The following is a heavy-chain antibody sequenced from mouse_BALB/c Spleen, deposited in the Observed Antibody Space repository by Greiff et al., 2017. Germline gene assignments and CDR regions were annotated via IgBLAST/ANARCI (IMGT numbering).Heavy chain of an antibody. CDR1: GFTFNTYA. CDR3: VRHAYYGNYYAMDY. Sequence: EVHLVESGGGLVQPKGSLKLSCAASGFTFNTYAMNWVRQAPGKGLEWVARIRSKSNNYATYYADSVKDRFTISRDDSQSMLYLQMNNLKTEDTAMYYCVRHAYYGNYYAMDYWGQGTSVTVSS. CDR2: IRSKSNNYAT. D-gene: IGHD2-10*01. V-gene: IGHV10-1*02. J-gene: IGHJ4*01.